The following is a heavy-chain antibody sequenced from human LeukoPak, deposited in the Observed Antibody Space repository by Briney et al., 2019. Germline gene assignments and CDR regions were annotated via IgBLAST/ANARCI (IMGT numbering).Heavy chain of an antibody. J-gene: IGHJ3*02. D-gene: IGHD4-17*01. CDR2: INSDGSTT. CDR1: GFTFISYW. V-gene: IGHV3-74*01. Sequence: GGSLRLSCAASGFTFISYWMHWVRQAPGKGLVWVSRINSDGSTTSYAASVKGRFTISRDNSKNSLYLQMNSLRTEDTALYYCAKDIGYGVGRDAFDIWGQGTMVTVSS. CDR3: AKDIGYGVGRDAFDI.